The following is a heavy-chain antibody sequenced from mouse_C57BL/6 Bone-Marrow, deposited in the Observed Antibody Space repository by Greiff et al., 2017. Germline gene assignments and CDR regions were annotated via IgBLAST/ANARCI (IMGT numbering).Heavy chain of an antibody. J-gene: IGHJ4*01. D-gene: IGHD3-2*02. V-gene: IGHV5-12*01. CDR1: GFTFSDYY. CDR2: ISNGGGST. CDR3: ARHGAAQAPYAMDD. Sequence: EVKLVESGGGLVQPGGSLKLSCAASGFTFSDYYMYWVRQTPEKRLEWVAYISNGGGSTYYPDTVKGRFTISRDNAKNTLYLQMSRLKSEDTAMYYCARHGAAQAPYAMDDWGQGTSVTVSS.